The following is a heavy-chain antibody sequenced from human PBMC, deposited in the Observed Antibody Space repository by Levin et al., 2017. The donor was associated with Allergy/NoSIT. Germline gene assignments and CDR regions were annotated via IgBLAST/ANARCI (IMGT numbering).Heavy chain of an antibody. CDR1: GFTFSSYA. CDR2: ISGGGST. CDR3: AKVSRTTVTTRDAFDI. J-gene: IGHJ3*02. V-gene: IGHV3-23*01. Sequence: LSLTCAASGFTFSSYAMSWVRLAPGKGLEWVSGISGGGSTYYADSVKGRFTISRDNSKNTLYLQMNSLRAEDTAVYYCAKVSRTTVTTRDAFDIWGQGTMVTVS. D-gene: IGHD4-17*01.